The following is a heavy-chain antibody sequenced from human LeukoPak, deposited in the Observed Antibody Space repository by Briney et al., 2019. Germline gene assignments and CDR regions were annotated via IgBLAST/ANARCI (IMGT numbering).Heavy chain of an antibody. CDR3: ARGRSNAGRPLDY. J-gene: IGHJ4*02. CDR2: MNPNSGNT. CDR1: GYTFTSYD. V-gene: IGHV1-8*03. Sequence: ASVKVSCKASGYTFTSYDINWVRQATGQGLEWMGWMNPNSGNTGYAQKFQGRVTITRNTSISTDYMELSSLRSEDTAVYYCARGRSNAGRPLDYWGQGTLVTVSS.